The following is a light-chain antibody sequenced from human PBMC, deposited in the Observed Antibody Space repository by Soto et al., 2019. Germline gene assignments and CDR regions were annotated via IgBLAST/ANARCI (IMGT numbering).Light chain of an antibody. Sequence: DIVMTQTPLSLPVTPGEPASMSCRSSQSLFDSDYGFTYLDWYLQKPGQSPHLLIYALSYRASGVPDRFSGSGSGTNFTLKISRVEAEDVGVYYCMQGTHWPPITFGQGTRLEIK. CDR3: MQGTHWPPIT. CDR2: ALS. CDR1: QSLFDSDYGFTY. J-gene: IGKJ5*01. V-gene: IGKV2-40*01.